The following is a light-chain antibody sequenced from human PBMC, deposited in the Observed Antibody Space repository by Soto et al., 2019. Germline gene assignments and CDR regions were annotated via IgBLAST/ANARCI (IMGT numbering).Light chain of an antibody. Sequence: ALTQPRSVSGSPGQSVTISFTGTSSNVGGYNYVSWYQQHPGKAPKLMISDVTNRPSGVPDRFSGSKSGNTASLTISGLQPEDEADYYCCSYAGTYIHYVFGSGTKVTVL. CDR1: SSNVGGYNY. V-gene: IGLV2-11*01. CDR3: CSYAGTYIHYV. CDR2: DVT. J-gene: IGLJ1*01.